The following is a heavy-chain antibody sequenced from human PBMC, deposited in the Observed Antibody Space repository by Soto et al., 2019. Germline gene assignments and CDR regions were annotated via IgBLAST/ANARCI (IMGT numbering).Heavy chain of an antibody. Sequence: PGGALRLSCAASGFTXSSYGIHLVRQAPGKGLAWVPFIWSDGSNKYYAASVKGRFPLSSDNSKNTVYLQMNSLRAEVTSVYYCASDWLSRYFDYWGQGTLVTVSS. CDR3: ASDWLSRYFDY. D-gene: IGHD2-2*01. CDR1: GFTXSSYG. CDR2: IWSDGSNK. J-gene: IGHJ4*02. V-gene: IGHV3-33*01.